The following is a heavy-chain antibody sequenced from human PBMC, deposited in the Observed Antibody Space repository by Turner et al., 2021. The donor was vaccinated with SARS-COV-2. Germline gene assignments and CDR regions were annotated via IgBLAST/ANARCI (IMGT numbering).Heavy chain of an antibody. Sequence: QVQLQESGPGLVKSSETLSLTCTVSGASLRSSSYYWCGIRQPPGKGLEWIGNRFYSGNTYYKESLKSRVTISMDTSANRFSLRLSSVTAADTAVYYCARLRVGATIYYYHGMDAWGQGTTVTVSS. D-gene: IGHD1-26*01. J-gene: IGHJ6*02. V-gene: IGHV4-39*02. CDR2: RFYSGNT. CDR3: ARLRVGATIYYYHGMDA. CDR1: GASLRSSSYY.